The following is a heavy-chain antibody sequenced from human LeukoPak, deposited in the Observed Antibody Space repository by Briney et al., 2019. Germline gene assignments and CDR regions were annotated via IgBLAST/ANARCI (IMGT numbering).Heavy chain of an antibody. Sequence: SLRLSCATSGFTFNDYAMYWVRQAPGKGLEWVSGISWNSRSIAYADSVRGRFTISRDNSKNTLYLQMNSLRAEDTAVYFCAKGDKMLTWRRTYNRFDPWGQGTLVTVSS. CDR1: GFTFNDYA. D-gene: IGHD3-16*01. V-gene: IGHV3-9*01. CDR2: ISWNSRSI. J-gene: IGHJ5*02. CDR3: AKGDKMLTWRRTYNRFDP.